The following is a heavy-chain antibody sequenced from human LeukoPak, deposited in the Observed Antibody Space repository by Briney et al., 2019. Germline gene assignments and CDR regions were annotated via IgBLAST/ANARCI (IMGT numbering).Heavy chain of an antibody. CDR1: GFTFSTYG. D-gene: IGHD6-6*01. J-gene: IGHJ4*02. V-gene: IGHV3-30*03. Sequence: GGSLRLSCAASGFTFSTYGMHWVRQAPGKGLEWLSVISFDGSETLYADSVKGRFTISRDNSKNTLYLQMNSLRVEDTAVYYCARDSGSSSSDFDYWGQGTLVTVSS. CDR3: ARDSGSSSSDFDY. CDR2: ISFDGSET.